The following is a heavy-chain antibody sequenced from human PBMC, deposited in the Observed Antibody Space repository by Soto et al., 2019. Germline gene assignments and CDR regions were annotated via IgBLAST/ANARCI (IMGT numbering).Heavy chain of an antibody. CDR2: ISGSTGNT. Sequence: PGESLRLSCAASGFTFSSYAMTWVRQAPGKGLEWVSSISGSTGNTYYADSVKGRFTISRDNSKNTLYLQMNSLRADDTAVYYCARPQRECSSTSCYLQFDYWGQGTLVTVSS. CDR1: GFTFSSYA. D-gene: IGHD2-2*01. CDR3: ARPQRECSSTSCYLQFDY. J-gene: IGHJ4*02. V-gene: IGHV3-23*01.